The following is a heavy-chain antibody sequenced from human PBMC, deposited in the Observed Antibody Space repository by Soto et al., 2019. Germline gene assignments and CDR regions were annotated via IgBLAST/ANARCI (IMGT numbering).Heavy chain of an antibody. V-gene: IGHV3-11*01. D-gene: IGHD2-21*02. Sequence: QVQLVESGGGLVKPGGSLRLSCAVSGFTFSDFYMSWIRQAPGKGLEWVSYISSSGSSTYYADSVKGRFTISRDNAKNSLYLQMNSLRAEDTAVYYCARRGADCGGDCYIFDYWGQGTLVTVSS. CDR1: GFTFSDFY. CDR2: ISSSGSST. CDR3: ARRGADCGGDCYIFDY. J-gene: IGHJ4*02.